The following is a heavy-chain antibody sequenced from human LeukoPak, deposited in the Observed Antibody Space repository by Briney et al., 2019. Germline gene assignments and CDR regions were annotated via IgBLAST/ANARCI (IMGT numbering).Heavy chain of an antibody. CDR2: INSNSGGT. V-gene: IGHV1-2*06. D-gene: IGHD3-22*01. Sequence: ASVKVSCKASEYTFTGYYMHWVRQAPGQALEWMGRINSNSGGTNYAQKFQGRVTMTRDTSISTAYMELSRLRSDDTAVYYCARVTTYYYDSSGYPVDYWGQGTLVTVSS. CDR1: EYTFTGYY. J-gene: IGHJ4*02. CDR3: ARVTTYYYDSSGYPVDY.